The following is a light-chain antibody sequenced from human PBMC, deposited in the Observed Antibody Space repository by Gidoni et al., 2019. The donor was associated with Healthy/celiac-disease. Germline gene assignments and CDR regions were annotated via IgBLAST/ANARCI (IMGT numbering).Light chain of an antibody. V-gene: IGLV2-14*03. CDR3: SSYTSSSPRV. CDR2: DVS. J-gene: IGLJ2*01. Sequence: QSALTQPASVSGSPGQSITISCTGTSSDVGGYNYVSWYQQHPGKAPKLMIYDVSNRPSGVSNRFSGSKSGNTASLTISGLQAEAEADYYCSSYTSSSPRVFGGGTKLPVL. CDR1: SSDVGGYNY.